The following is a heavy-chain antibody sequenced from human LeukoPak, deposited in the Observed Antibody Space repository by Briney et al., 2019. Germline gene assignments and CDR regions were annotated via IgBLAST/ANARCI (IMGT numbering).Heavy chain of an antibody. J-gene: IGHJ4*02. CDR2: ITGNNGNT. Sequence: ASVKVSCKTSGYIFSGYGISWVRQAPGQGLEWMGWITGNNGNTNYAPSLQGRVTMTTDTSTNTAYMELTSLRSDDTAAYYCARDQRNSGSYRFEYWGQGTLVTVSS. CDR3: ARDQRNSGSYRFEY. CDR1: GYIFSGYG. V-gene: IGHV1-18*01. D-gene: IGHD1-26*01.